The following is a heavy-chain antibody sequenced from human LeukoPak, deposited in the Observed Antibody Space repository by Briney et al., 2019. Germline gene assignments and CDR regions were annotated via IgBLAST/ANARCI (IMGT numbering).Heavy chain of an antibody. V-gene: IGHV4-31*03. D-gene: IGHD3-10*01. Sequence: PSETLSLTCTVSGGSISSGGYYWSWIRKHPGKGLAWIGYIYYSGSTYYNPSLKSRVTISVDTSKNQFSLKLSSVTAADTAVYYCARVMARGSGSYSNWFDPWGQGTLVTVSS. CDR1: GGSISSGGYY. J-gene: IGHJ5*02. CDR3: ARVMARGSGSYSNWFDP. CDR2: IYYSGST.